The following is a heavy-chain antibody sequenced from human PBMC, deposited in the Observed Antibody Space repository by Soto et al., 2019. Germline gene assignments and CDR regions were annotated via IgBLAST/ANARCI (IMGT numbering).Heavy chain of an antibody. CDR2: IKSKTDGGTT. Sequence: GGSLRLSCAASGFTFSNAWMNWVRQAPGKGLEWVGRIKSKTDGGTTDYAAPVKGRFTISRDDSKNTLYLQMNSLKTEDTAVYYCTTDLIVGATAPSDYWGQGTLVTVSS. CDR3: TTDLIVGATAPSDY. J-gene: IGHJ4*02. D-gene: IGHD1-26*01. CDR1: GFTFSNAW. V-gene: IGHV3-15*07.